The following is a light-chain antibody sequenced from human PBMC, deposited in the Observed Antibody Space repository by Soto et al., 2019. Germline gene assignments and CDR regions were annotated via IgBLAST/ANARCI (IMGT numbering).Light chain of an antibody. J-gene: IGLJ2*01. Sequence: QSVLTQPPSVSAAPGQKVTISCSGSNSNIGNNHLSWYQHLPGTAPKLLIYDNNNRPSGIPDRFSGSKSGTSATLGITGLQTGDEADYYCGTWDSSLSAGVFGGGTKLTVL. CDR3: GTWDSSLSAGV. CDR1: NSNIGNNH. CDR2: DNN. V-gene: IGLV1-51*01.